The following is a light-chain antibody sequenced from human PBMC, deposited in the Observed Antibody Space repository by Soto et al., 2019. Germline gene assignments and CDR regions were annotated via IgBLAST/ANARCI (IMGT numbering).Light chain of an antibody. Sequence: DIQMTQSPSILSASVGDIVTITFRASQSILSWLAFYQQKPGQAPKLLIYDAYSFASGIPAIFSCRRSGTEFALTIAGLQPEDFATSYYQQYESYSPLTFGGGTKVDIK. CDR1: QSILSW. V-gene: IGKV1-5*01. CDR2: DAY. J-gene: IGKJ4*01. CDR3: QQYESYSPLT.